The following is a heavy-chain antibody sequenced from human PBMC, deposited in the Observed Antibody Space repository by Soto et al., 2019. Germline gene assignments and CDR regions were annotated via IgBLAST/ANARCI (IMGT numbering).Heavy chain of an antibody. J-gene: IGHJ6*02. CDR3: TRGAGFFYGVGV. V-gene: IGHV3-48*03. CDR1: GFSFSDYV. Sequence: SLPLSCAASGFSFSDYVMNWVRQAPGKGLEWIAHISFSGSTIYYAVSVKGRFSISRDNSKNFRYLQMGGLRADDSAVYYCTRGAGFFYGVGVWGLGSTVTVSS. CDR2: ISFSGSTI. D-gene: IGHD3-10*01.